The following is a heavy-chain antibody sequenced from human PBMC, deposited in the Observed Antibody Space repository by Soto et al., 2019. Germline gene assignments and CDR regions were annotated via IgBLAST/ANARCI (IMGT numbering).Heavy chain of an antibody. J-gene: IGHJ6*02. D-gene: IGHD2-2*01. V-gene: IGHV1-69*13. CDR3: ARGDIVVVPAALYYYYGMDV. Sequence: ASVKVSCKASGGTFSSYAISWVRQAPGQGLEWMGGIIPILGTANYAQKFQGRVTITADESTSTAYMELSSLRSEDTAVYYCARGDIVVVPAALYYYYGMDVWGQGTTVTVSS. CDR2: IIPILGTA. CDR1: GGTFSSYA.